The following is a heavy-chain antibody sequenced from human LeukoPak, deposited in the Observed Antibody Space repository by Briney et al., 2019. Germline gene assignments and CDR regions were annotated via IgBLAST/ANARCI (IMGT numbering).Heavy chain of an antibody. J-gene: IGHJ6*03. CDR2: ISAYNGNT. D-gene: IGHD6-6*01. CDR3: ARDVDGSSSSHYYYYYMDV. Sequence: ASVKVSCKASGYTFTSYGISWVRQAPGQGLERMGWISAYNGNTNYAQKLQGRVTMTTDTSTSTAYMELRSLRSDDTAVYYCARDVDGSSSSHYYYYYMDVWGKGTTVTISS. CDR1: GYTFTSYG. V-gene: IGHV1-18*01.